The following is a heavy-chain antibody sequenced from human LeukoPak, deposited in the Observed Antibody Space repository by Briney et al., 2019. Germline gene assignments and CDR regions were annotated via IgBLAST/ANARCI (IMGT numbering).Heavy chain of an antibody. CDR2: INPNSGGT. V-gene: IGHV1-2*02. D-gene: IGHD5-24*01. CDR1: GYTFTGYY. Sequence: ASVKVSCKASGYTFTGYYMHRVRQAPGQGLEWMGWINPNSGGTNYAQKFQGRVTMTRDTSISTAYMGLSRLRSDDTAVYYCARDRMGGIRKSMATITTFDYWGQETLVTVSS. CDR3: ARDRMGGIRKSMATITTFDY. J-gene: IGHJ4*02.